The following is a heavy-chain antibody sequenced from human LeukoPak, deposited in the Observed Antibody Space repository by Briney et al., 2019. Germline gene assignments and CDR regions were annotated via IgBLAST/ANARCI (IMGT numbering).Heavy chain of an antibody. CDR2: VSSDGIVQ. CDR3: ASVNTIAFDI. V-gene: IGHV3-30*03. Sequence: GRSLRLSCATSGFTFSNYGIHWVRQAPGKGLEWVAVVSSDGIVQHYADSVKGRFTISRDNSKNTLYLQMNSLRAEDTAAYYCASVNTIAFDIWGQGTMVTVSS. CDR1: GFTFSNYG. J-gene: IGHJ3*02. D-gene: IGHD3-3*01.